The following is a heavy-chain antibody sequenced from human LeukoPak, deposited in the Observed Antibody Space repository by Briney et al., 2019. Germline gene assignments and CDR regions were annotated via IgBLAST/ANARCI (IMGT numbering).Heavy chain of an antibody. CDR2: TNHSGST. V-gene: IGHV4-34*01. J-gene: IGHJ4*02. CDR3: ASRAGYDFWSGYHAFDY. CDR1: GGSFSGYY. Sequence: KPSETLSLTCAVYGGSFSGYYWSWIRQPPGKGLEWIGETNHSGSTNYNPSLKSRVTISVDTSKNQFSLKLSSVTAADTAVYYCASRAGYDFWSGYHAFDYWGQGTLVTVSS. D-gene: IGHD3-3*01.